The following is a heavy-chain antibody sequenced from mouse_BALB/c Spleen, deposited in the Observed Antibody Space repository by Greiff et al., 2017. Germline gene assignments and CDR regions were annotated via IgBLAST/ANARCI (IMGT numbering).Heavy chain of an antibody. CDR3: ARGGDYEVFAY. J-gene: IGHJ3*01. CDR2: IYPGDGDT. V-gene: IGHV1-80*01. CDR1: GYAFSSYW. D-gene: IGHD2-4*01. Sequence: VQLQQSGAELVRPGSSVKISCKASGYAFSSYWMNWVKQRPGQGLEWIGQIYPGDGDTNYNGKFKGKATLTADKSSSTAYMQLSSLTSEDSAVYFCARGGDYEVFAYWGQGTLVTVSA.